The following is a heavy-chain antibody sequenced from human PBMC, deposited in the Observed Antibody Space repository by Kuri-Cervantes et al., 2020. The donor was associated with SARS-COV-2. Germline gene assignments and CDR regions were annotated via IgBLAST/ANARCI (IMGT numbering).Heavy chain of an antibody. V-gene: IGHV3-30*19. Sequence: GESLKISCAASGFTFSSYGMHWVRQAPGKGLEWVAVISYDGSNKYYADSVKGRFTISRDNSKNTLYLQMNSLRAEDTAVYYCAREGSDYGDPFDYWGQGTLVTVSS. CDR2: ISYDGSNK. J-gene: IGHJ4*02. D-gene: IGHD4-17*01. CDR1: GFTFSSYG. CDR3: AREGSDYGDPFDY.